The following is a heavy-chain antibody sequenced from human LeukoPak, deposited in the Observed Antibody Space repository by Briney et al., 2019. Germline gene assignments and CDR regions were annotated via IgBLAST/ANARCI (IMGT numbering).Heavy chain of an antibody. J-gene: IGHJ4*02. V-gene: IGHV1-2*06. CDR2: INPNSGGT. D-gene: IGHD5-18*01. CDR3: ARGYSYGYTHFDY. Sequence: ASVKVSCKASGYAFIGYFMNWVRQAPGQGLEWMGRINPNSGGTNYAQKFQGRVTMTRDTSISTAYMELSRLRSDDTAVYYCARGYSYGYTHFDYWGQGTLVTVSS. CDR1: GYAFIGYF.